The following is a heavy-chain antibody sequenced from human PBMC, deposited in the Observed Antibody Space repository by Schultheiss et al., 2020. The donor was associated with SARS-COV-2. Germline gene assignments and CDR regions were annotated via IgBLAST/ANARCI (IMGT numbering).Heavy chain of an antibody. CDR2: INPNSGGT. V-gene: IGHV1-2*02. CDR3: AAETTVTTYGMDV. D-gene: IGHD4-11*01. J-gene: IGHJ6*02. CDR1: GYIFTSYS. Sequence: ASVKVSCKTSGYIFTSYSFSWVRQAPGQGLEWMGWINPNSGGTNYAQKFQGRVTITRDMSTSTAYMELSSLRSEDTAVYYCAAETTVTTYGMDVWGQGTTVTVSS.